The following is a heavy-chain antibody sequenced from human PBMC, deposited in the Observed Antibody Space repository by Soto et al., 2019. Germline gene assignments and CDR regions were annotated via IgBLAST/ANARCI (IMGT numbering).Heavy chain of an antibody. CDR2: IWYDGSNK. V-gene: IGHV3-33*01. CDR1: GFTFISYG. Sequence: LSLSCAASGFTFISYGMHWVRQAPGKGLEWVAVIWYDGSNKYYADSVKGRFTISRDNSKNTLYLQMNSLRAEDTAVYYCARDQEYSSGPFDYWGQGTLVTVSS. CDR3: ARDQEYSSGPFDY. J-gene: IGHJ4*02. D-gene: IGHD6-19*01.